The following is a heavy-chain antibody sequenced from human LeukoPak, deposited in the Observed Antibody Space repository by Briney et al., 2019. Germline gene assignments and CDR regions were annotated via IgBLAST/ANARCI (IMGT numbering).Heavy chain of an antibody. J-gene: IGHJ5*02. CDR2: ISGSGGST. CDR1: GFTFSRYG. D-gene: IGHD2-15*01. V-gene: IGHV3-23*01. Sequence: PGGSLRLSCAASGFTFSRYGMSWVRQAPGKGLEWVSAISGSGGSTYYADSVRGRFIISRDNSKNTLYLQMSSLRAEDTAVYYCAKSKEDCCGSFDPWGQGTLVTVSS. CDR3: AKSKEDCCGSFDP.